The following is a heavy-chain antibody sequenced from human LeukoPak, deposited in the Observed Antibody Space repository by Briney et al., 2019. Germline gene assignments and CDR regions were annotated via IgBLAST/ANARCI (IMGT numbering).Heavy chain of an antibody. CDR3: ARVRISLIRGIITNYGLDV. CDR2: ISNNGNIK. Sequence: GGSLRLSCAASGFTFSNYSLHWVRRAPGKGPEWVAVISNNGNIKYYVDSVKGRFTISRDNSKNTLYLQMNSLRTEDTAVYCCARVRISLIRGIITNYGLDVWGQGTTVTVSS. CDR1: GFTFSNYS. D-gene: IGHD3-10*01. V-gene: IGHV3-30*03. J-gene: IGHJ6*02.